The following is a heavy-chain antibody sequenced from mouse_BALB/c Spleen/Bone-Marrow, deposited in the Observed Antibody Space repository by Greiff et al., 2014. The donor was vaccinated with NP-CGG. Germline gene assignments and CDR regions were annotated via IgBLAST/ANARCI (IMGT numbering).Heavy chain of an antibody. J-gene: IGHJ3*01. D-gene: IGHD2-14*01. CDR2: INPGSGGT. CDR3: ARRDDSFAY. Sequence: QVQLQQSGAELVRPGTSVKVSCKASGYAFTNYLIEWVKQRPGQGLEWIGVINPGSGGTNYNEKFKGKATLTADKSSSTAYMQPSSLTSDDSAVYFCARRDDSFAYWAQGLWSLSLQ. V-gene: IGHV1-54*01. CDR1: GYAFTNYL.